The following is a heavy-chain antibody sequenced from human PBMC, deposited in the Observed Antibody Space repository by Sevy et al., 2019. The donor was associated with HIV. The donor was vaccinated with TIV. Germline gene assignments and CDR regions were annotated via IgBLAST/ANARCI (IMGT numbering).Heavy chain of an antibody. J-gene: IGHJ4*02. CDR1: GFTFSSYW. Sequence: GGSLRLSCAASGFTFSSYWMSWVRQAPGKGLEWVANIKQDGSEKYYVDSVKGRFTISRDNAKNSLYLQMNTLRAEDTAVYYCARDLSLEWLYYFDYWGQGTLVTVSS. CDR3: ARDLSLEWLYYFDY. CDR2: IKQDGSEK. V-gene: IGHV3-7*03. D-gene: IGHD3-3*01.